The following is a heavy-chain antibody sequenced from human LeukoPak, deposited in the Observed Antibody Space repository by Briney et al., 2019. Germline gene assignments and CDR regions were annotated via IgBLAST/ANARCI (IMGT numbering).Heavy chain of an antibody. CDR1: GFTFNNYW. J-gene: IGHJ1*01. CDR3: LLIILGGSSQH. D-gene: IGHD3-3*01. Sequence: GGSLRLSCAASGFTFNNYWMHWVRQAPGKGLVWVSRIKSDGQITTYADSVKGRFTTSRDNAKDTFYLQMDSLRVEDAAVYYCLLIILGGSSQHWGQGTLVSVSS. CDR2: IKSDGQIT. V-gene: IGHV3-74*01.